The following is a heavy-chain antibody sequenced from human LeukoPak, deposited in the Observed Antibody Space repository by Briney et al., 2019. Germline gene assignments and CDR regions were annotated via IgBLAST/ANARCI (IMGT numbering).Heavy chain of an antibody. CDR3: ARMYYYGSVNWFDP. D-gene: IGHD3-10*01. V-gene: IGHV4-59*01. CDR1: GYSISSAYY. CDR2: IYYSGST. Sequence: SETLSLTCTVSGYSISSAYYWGWIRQPPGKGLEWIGYIYYSGSTNYYPSLKSRVTISVDTSKNQFSLKLSSVTAADTAVYYCARMYYYGSVNWFDPWGQGTMVTVSS. J-gene: IGHJ5*02.